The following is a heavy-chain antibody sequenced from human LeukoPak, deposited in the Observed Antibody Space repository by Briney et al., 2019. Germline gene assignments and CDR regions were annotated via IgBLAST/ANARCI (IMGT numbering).Heavy chain of an antibody. CDR2: ISGSGGST. Sequence: GGSLRLSCAASGFTFSSYAMSWVRQAPGKGLEWVSAISGSGGSTYYADSVKGRFTISRDNSKNTLYLQMNSLRAEDTAVYYCARDLQGDYYDSSGYRTPYDAFDIWGQGTMVTVSS. J-gene: IGHJ3*02. D-gene: IGHD3-22*01. CDR1: GFTFSSYA. CDR3: ARDLQGDYYDSSGYRTPYDAFDI. V-gene: IGHV3-23*01.